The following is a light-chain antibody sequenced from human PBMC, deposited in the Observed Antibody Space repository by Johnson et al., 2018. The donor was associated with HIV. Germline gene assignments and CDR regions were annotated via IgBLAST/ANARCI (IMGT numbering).Light chain of an antibody. Sequence: QFVLTQPPSVSAAPGQKVTISCSGSSSDMGNYAVSWYQQVPGTAPKLLIYDTDKRPSGIPDRFSGSKSGTSATLGISGLQTGDEADYYCGTWDNSLSAGVFGTGTKVTVL. CDR3: GTWDNSLSAGV. CDR1: SSDMGNYA. V-gene: IGLV1-51*01. J-gene: IGLJ1*01. CDR2: DTD.